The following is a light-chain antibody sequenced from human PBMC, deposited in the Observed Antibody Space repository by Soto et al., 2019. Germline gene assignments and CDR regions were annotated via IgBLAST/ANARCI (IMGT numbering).Light chain of an antibody. CDR2: SNN. V-gene: IGLV1-44*01. CDR1: ISNIGSNT. Sequence: QAVRTQPPSSSGTPGQRVTISCSGSISNIGSNTVNWYQQLPGTAPKLLIYSNNQRPSGVPDRFSGSKSGTSASLAISGLQSEDEADYYCAAWDDSLHGYVLGTGTKVTVL. J-gene: IGLJ1*01. CDR3: AAWDDSLHGYV.